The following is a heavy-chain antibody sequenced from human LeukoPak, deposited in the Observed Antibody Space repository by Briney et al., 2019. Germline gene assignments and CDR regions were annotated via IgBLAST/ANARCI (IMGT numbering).Heavy chain of an antibody. Sequence: ASVKVXXXASGYTFTXXXXXXVRQAPGQGXXXXXXXXPSGGSSNYAQKFQGXVTMTRNTSTSTVYMELSSLRSEDTAVYYCARVLCTGGSCYSFFDYWGQGTLVTVSS. J-gene: IGHJ4*02. V-gene: IGHV1-46*01. CDR3: ARVLCTGGSCYSFFDY. CDR1: GYTFTXXX. CDR2: XXPSGGSS. D-gene: IGHD2-15*01.